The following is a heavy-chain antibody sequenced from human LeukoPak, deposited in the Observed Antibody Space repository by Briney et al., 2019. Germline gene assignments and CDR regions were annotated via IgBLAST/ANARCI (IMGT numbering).Heavy chain of an antibody. CDR3: GRDSSGWYQDYFDP. CDR2: ISTYNGVT. V-gene: IGHV1-18*01. Sequence: ASVKISCKASGYIFTDYGITWVRRAPGQGLEWMGWISTYNGVTNYAQKFQGRVTMTTDTSTSTAYMELQSLGSDDTALYYCGRDSSGWYQDYFDPWGRGTLVIVSS. J-gene: IGHJ5*02. D-gene: IGHD6-19*01. CDR1: GYIFTDYG.